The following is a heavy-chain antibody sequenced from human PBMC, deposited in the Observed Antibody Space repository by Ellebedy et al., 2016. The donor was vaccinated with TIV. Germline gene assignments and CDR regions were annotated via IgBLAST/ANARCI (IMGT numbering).Heavy chain of an antibody. Sequence: AASVKVSCKASGGTFSSYAISWVRQAPGQGLEWMGGIIPVFGTANYAQKFQGRVTITADESTSTAYMELSRLRSDDTAVYYCARERDASMASYYYYGMDVWGQGTTVTVSS. D-gene: IGHD5-18*01. J-gene: IGHJ6*02. CDR1: GGTFSSYA. CDR2: IIPVFGTA. V-gene: IGHV1-69*13. CDR3: ARERDASMASYYYYGMDV.